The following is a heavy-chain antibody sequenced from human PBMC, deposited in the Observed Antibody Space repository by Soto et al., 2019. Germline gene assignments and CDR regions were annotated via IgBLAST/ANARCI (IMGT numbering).Heavy chain of an antibody. CDR1: GAAIPNRHSL. V-gene: IGHV4-39*01. Sequence: SDPLFLTFNSSGAAIPNRHSLVSWIPQPPGKGLQFIASVYHNGGAHYNSSLKSRVTSSVDTANNQVSLRMRSLTAADTAFYYCGRVVEGATRHTDPDSWGQG. CDR2: VYHNGGA. D-gene: IGHD2-21*01. CDR3: GRVVEGATRHTDPDS. J-gene: IGHJ5*02.